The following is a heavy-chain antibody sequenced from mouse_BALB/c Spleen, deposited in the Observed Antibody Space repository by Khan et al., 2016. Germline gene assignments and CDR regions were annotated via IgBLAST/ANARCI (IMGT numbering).Heavy chain of an antibody. Sequence: QVQLKQSGAELARPGASVKLSCKASGYTFTSYWMQWVKQRPGQGMEWIGAIYPGDGDTRYTQKFKGKATLTADKSSSTAYMQLTILASDASSVYSFARGENVSCAWFAYWGQGTLVTVSS. J-gene: IGHJ3*01. CDR3: ARGENVSCAWFAY. D-gene: IGHD1-1*01. CDR1: GYTFTSYW. V-gene: IGHV1-87*01. CDR2: IYPGDGDT.